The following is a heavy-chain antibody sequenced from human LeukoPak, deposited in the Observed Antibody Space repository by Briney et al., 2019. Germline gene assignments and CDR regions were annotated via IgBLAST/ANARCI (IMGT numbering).Heavy chain of an antibody. J-gene: IGHJ4*02. CDR1: GGSISSYY. V-gene: IGHV4-59*01. CDR3: ARGSASYDILTGYCPLYYFDY. Sequence: PSETLSLTCTVSGGSISSYYWSWIRQPPGKGLEWIGYIYYSGSTNYNPSLKSRVTISVDTSKNQFSLKLSSVTAVDTAAYYCARGSASYDILTGYCPLYYFDYWGQGTLVTVSS. D-gene: IGHD3-9*01. CDR2: IYYSGST.